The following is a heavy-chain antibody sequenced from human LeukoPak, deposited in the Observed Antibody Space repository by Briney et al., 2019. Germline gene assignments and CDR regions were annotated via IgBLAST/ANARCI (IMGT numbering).Heavy chain of an antibody. Sequence: SETLSLTCSVSGGSISSSSSYWGWIRQPPGKGLEWIGSIYYSGSSFDNPALKSRVTISVDTSKNQFSLKLSSVTAADTAVYYCARGRGEVDYWGQGTLVTVSS. CDR3: ARGRGEVDY. D-gene: IGHD3-10*01. CDR2: IYYSGSS. V-gene: IGHV4-39*01. CDR1: GGSISSSSSY. J-gene: IGHJ4*02.